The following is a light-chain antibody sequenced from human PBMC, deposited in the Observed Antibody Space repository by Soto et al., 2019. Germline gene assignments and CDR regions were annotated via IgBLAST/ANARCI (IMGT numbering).Light chain of an antibody. V-gene: IGLV2-8*01. J-gene: IGLJ3*02. CDR3: SSSAGSNKV. Sequence: QSALTQPPSASGSPGQSVTISCTGTSSDVGNYNYVSWYQQYPGKVPKLMIYEVNKRPSGVPDRFSGSKSGNTASLTVSGLQAEDEANYYCSSSAGSNKVFGGGTKLTVL. CDR1: SSDVGNYNY. CDR2: EVN.